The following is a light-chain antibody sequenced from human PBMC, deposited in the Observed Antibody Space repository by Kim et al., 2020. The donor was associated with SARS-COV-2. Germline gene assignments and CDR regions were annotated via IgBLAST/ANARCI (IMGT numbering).Light chain of an antibody. CDR3: QQYSSLYT. Sequence: LSASVGDRVTITCRASQSISSWLAWYQQKPGKAPKLLIYDASSLESGVPSRFSGSGSGTEFTLTISSLQPDDFATYHCQQYSSLYTFGQGTKLEI. J-gene: IGKJ2*01. CDR2: DAS. CDR1: QSISSW. V-gene: IGKV1-5*01.